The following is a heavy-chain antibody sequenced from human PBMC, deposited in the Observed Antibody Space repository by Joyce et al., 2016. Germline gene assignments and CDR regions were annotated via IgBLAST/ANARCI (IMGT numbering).Heavy chain of an antibody. Sequence: EVHLVQSGAEVKKPGESLKISCKGSGYQFRDYWIAWMRQPPGKGLELMGIIYPHDSDTKYSPSFQGQVTISVDKSISTTYLQWSSLKASDTGIYYCARNQMIVGPNWFNPWGQGTPVTVSS. CDR1: GYQFRDYW. J-gene: IGHJ5*02. D-gene: IGHD1-26*01. V-gene: IGHV5-51*01. CDR2: IYPHDSDT. CDR3: ARNQMIVGPNWFNP.